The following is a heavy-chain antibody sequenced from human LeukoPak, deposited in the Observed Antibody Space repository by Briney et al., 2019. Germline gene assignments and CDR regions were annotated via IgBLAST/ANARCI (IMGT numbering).Heavy chain of an antibody. V-gene: IGHV1-3*01. CDR3: ARDLYYGSGSYAPKYYFDY. CDR1: GYTFSAYV. J-gene: IGHJ4*02. CDR2: INGGNGET. Sequence: ASVKVSCKGYGYTFSAYVLHWVRQAPGQSLEWMGWINGGNGETRYSENFHGRVTITRDAPAKTSYMELSSLRSEDTAVYYCARDLYYGSGSYAPKYYFDYWGQGTLVTVSS. D-gene: IGHD3-10*01.